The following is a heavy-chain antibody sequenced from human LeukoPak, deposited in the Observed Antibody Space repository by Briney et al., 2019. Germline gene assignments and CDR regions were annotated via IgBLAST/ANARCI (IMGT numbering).Heavy chain of an antibody. CDR2: ISSSSSTI. Sequence: GGSLRLSCAASGFTFSSYSMNWVRQAPGKGLEWVSYISSSSSTIYYADSVKGRFTISRDNAKNSLYLQMNSLRAEDTAVYYCARGPRGIVVVPVAWDWGQGTLVTVSS. CDR1: GFTFSSYS. CDR3: ARGPRGIVVVPVAWD. D-gene: IGHD2-2*01. V-gene: IGHV3-48*01. J-gene: IGHJ4*02.